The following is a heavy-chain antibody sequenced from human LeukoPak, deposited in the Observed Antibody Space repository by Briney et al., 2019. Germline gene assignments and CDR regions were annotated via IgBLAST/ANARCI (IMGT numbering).Heavy chain of an antibody. CDR1: GFPFSSYA. CDR3: AKGRSSGWSSSFDY. J-gene: IGHJ4*02. Sequence: GGSVRLSCAASGFPFSSYAMTWVRQAPGKGLEWVSAISGSGGSTYYADSVKGRFTISRDNSKNTLYLQMNSLRAEDTVVYYCAKGRSSGWSSSFDYWGQGTLVTVSS. CDR2: ISGSGGST. V-gene: IGHV3-23*01. D-gene: IGHD6-19*01.